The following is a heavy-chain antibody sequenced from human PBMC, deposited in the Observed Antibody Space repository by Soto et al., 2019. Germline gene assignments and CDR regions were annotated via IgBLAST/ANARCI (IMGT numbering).Heavy chain of an antibody. V-gene: IGHV3-48*02. D-gene: IGHD3-3*01. Sequence: GGSLRLSCAASGFTFSSYSMNWVRQAPGKGLEWVSYISSSSSTIYYADSVKGRFTISRDNAKNSLFLQMNSLRDEDTAVYYCAREPWKYYDFWSGYLGQFDYWGQGTLVTVSS. J-gene: IGHJ4*02. CDR3: AREPWKYYDFWSGYLGQFDY. CDR1: GFTFSSYS. CDR2: ISSSSSTI.